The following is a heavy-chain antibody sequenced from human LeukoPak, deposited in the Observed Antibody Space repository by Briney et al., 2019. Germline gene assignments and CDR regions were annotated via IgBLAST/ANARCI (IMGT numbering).Heavy chain of an antibody. V-gene: IGHV3-20*04. Sequence: PGGSLRLSCAASGFTFDDYGMSWVRQAPGKGLEWVSGINWNGGSTGYADSVKGRFTISRDNAKNSLYLQMNSLRAEDTALYYCARDGDTVLTRGYCYYMDVWGKGTTVTVSS. D-gene: IGHD4-23*01. CDR1: GFTFDDYG. CDR3: ARDGDTVLTRGYCYYMDV. CDR2: INWNGGST. J-gene: IGHJ6*03.